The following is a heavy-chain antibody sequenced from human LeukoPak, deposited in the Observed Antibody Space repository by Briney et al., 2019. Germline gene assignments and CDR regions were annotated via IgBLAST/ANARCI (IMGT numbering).Heavy chain of an antibody. V-gene: IGHV4-34*01. CDR3: ARRRNWFDP. CDR1: GGSFSGYY. J-gene: IGHJ5*02. Sequence: SETLSLTCAVYGGSFSGYYWSWIRHNPSLKSRVTISVDTSKNQASLKLSAVTAADTAVYYCARRRNWFDPWGQGTLVIVSS.